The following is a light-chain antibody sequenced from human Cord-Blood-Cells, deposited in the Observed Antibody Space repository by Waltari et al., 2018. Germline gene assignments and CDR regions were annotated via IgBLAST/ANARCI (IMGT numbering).Light chain of an antibody. CDR1: NTGSKS. Sequence: SYVLTQQPPVSVAPGNTARIPCGGNNTGSKSVYWYQHRLGQAHVLVVYDDSDRPSGIPERFSGSNSGNTATLTISRVEAGDEADYYCQVWDSSSDHVVFGGGTKLTVL. CDR2: DDS. CDR3: QVWDSSSDHVV. J-gene: IGLJ2*01. V-gene: IGLV3-21*03.